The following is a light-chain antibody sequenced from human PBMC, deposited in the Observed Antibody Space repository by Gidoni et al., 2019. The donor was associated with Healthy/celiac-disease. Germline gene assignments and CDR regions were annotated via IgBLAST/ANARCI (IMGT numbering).Light chain of an antibody. CDR3: QQSYRTPT. V-gene: IGKV1-39*01. Sequence: DIHMTPSPSSLSASVGDRVTITCRASQSISSYLNWYQQKPGKAPKLLIYAASSLQSGVPSRFSGSGSGTDFTITISSMQPEDFATYYCQQSYRTPTLGQXTRLEIK. CDR2: AAS. J-gene: IGKJ5*01. CDR1: QSISSY.